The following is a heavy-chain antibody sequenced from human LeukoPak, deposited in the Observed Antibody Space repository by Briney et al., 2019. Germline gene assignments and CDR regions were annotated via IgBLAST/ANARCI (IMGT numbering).Heavy chain of an antibody. CDR2: INPSGGST. J-gene: IGHJ6*03. D-gene: IGHD2-2*01. V-gene: IGHV1-46*01. CDR1: GYTFTGYY. CDR3: ARDRGRIVVVPAVPYYYYYMDV. Sequence: ASVKVSCKASGYTFTGYYMHWVRQAPGQGLEWMGIINPSGGSTSYAQKFQGRVTMTRDTSTSTVYMELSSLRSEDTAVYYCARDRGRIVVVPAVPYYYYYMDVWGKGTTVTVSS.